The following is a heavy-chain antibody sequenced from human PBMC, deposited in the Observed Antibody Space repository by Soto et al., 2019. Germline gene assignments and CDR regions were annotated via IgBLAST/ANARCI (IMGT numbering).Heavy chain of an antibody. J-gene: IGHJ4*02. Sequence: QVQLQQWGAGLLKPSETLSLTCAVYGGSFSGYYWSWIRQPPGKGLEWIGEINHSGSTNYNPSLKSRVTISVDTSKNQFSLKLSSETAADTAVYYCARSRYSSGWFDYWGQGTLVTVSS. CDR1: GGSFSGYY. CDR2: INHSGST. V-gene: IGHV4-34*01. D-gene: IGHD6-19*01. CDR3: ARSRYSSGWFDY.